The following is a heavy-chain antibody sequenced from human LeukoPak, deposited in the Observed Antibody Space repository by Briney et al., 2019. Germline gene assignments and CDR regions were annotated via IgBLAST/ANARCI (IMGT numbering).Heavy chain of an antibody. V-gene: IGHV1-69*13. J-gene: IGHJ5*02. CDR2: IIPIFGTA. D-gene: IGHD6-19*01. CDR3: ARVAVAETNLKYNWFDP. Sequence: GASVKVSCKASGGTFSSYAISWVRQAPGQGLEWMGGIIPIFGTANYAQKFQGRVTITADESTSTAYMELSSLRSEDTAVYYCARVAVAETNLKYNWFDPWGQGTLVTVSS. CDR1: GGTFSSYA.